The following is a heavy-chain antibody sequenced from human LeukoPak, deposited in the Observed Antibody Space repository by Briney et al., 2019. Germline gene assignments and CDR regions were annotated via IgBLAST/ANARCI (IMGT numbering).Heavy chain of an antibody. V-gene: IGHV3-48*03. J-gene: IGHJ4*02. D-gene: IGHD5-18*01. CDR2: ISSSGGTI. CDR1: GFTFSSYE. CDR3: ARQYSYDSRYFDS. Sequence: GGSLRLSCAASGFTFSSYEINWVRQAPGRGLEWVSYISSSGGTIYYADSVKGRFTNSRDNAKNSLYLQMNSLRAEDTAVYYCARQYSYDSRYFDSWGQGTLVTVSS.